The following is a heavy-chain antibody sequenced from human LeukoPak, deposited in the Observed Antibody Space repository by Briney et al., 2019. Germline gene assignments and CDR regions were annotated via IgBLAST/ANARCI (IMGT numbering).Heavy chain of an antibody. V-gene: IGHV4-59*08. CDR2: IYYSGST. CDR3: ARHIGGSGSHDAFDI. CDR1: GGSISSYY. D-gene: IGHD3-10*01. Sequence: SETLSLTCTASGGSISSYYWSWIRQPPGKGLEWIGYIYYSGSTNYSPSLKSRVTISVDTSKNQFSLKLSSVTAADTAVYYCARHIGGSGSHDAFDIWGQGTMVTVSS. J-gene: IGHJ3*02.